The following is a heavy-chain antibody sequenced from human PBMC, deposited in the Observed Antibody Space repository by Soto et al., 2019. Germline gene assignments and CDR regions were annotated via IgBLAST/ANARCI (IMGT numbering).Heavy chain of an antibody. Sequence: QVQLVESGGGVVQPGRSLRLSCAASGFTFSSYGMHWVRQAPGKGLEWVAVISYDGSNKYYADSMKGRFTISRDNSKNTLYLQMNSLRAEDTAVYYCAKDRGGIAVDGINDAFDIWGQGTMVTVSS. CDR3: AKDRGGIAVDGINDAFDI. CDR2: ISYDGSNK. D-gene: IGHD6-19*01. CDR1: GFTFSSYG. J-gene: IGHJ3*02. V-gene: IGHV3-30*18.